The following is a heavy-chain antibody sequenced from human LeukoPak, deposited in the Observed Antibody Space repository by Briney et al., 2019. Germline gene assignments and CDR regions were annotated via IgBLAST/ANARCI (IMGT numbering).Heavy chain of an antibody. Sequence: GGSLRLSCAASGFTFSSYDMHWVRQATGKGLEWVSAIGTAGDTYYPGSVKGRFTISRENAKNSLYLQMNSLRAGDTAVYYCAGAGSGSFFFDYWGQGTLVTVSS. CDR2: IGTAGDT. J-gene: IGHJ4*02. CDR3: AGAGSGSFFFDY. V-gene: IGHV3-13*01. D-gene: IGHD3-10*01. CDR1: GFTFSSYD.